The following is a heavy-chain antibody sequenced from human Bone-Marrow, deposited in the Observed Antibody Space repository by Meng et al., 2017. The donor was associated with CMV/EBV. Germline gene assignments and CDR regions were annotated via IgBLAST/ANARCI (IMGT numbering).Heavy chain of an antibody. CDR2: IIPMIDKA. D-gene: IGHD5-24*01. Sequence: SVKVSCKASGGTFSRYAFSWVRQAPGQGLEWMGGIIPMIDKAHYAQKFRGTVTITADKSTGTAYMELSSLRSEDTAVYYCARHSGLATIMTYGMDVWGQGPTVTVSS. CDR1: GGTFSRYA. V-gene: IGHV1-69*10. CDR3: ARHSGLATIMTYGMDV. J-gene: IGHJ6*02.